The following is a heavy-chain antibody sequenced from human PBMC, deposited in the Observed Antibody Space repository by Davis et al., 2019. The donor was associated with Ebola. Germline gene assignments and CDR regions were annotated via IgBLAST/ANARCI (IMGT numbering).Heavy chain of an antibody. CDR1: GGSFSGYY. J-gene: IGHJ6*02. CDR2: INHSGST. Sequence: MPSETLSLTCAVYGGSFSGYYWSWIRQPPGKGLEWIGEINHSGSTNYNPSLKSRVTISVDTSKNQFSLKLSSVTAADTAVYYCARQSAQEYGMDVWGQGTTVAVSS. CDR3: ARQSAQEYGMDV. V-gene: IGHV4-34*01.